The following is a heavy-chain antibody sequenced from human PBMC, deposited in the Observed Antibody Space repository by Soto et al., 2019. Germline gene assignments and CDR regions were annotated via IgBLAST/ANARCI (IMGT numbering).Heavy chain of an antibody. Sequence: SETLSLTCAVYGGTFSGYYWSWIRQPPGKGLEWIGEINHSGSTNYNPSLKSRVTISVDTSKNQFSLKLSSVTAADTAVYYCARVGMDAIAAPGTILYCGQGLLVT. CDR3: ARVGMDAIAAPGTILY. V-gene: IGHV4-34*01. CDR1: GGTFSGYY. CDR2: INHSGST. D-gene: IGHD6-13*01. J-gene: IGHJ4*02.